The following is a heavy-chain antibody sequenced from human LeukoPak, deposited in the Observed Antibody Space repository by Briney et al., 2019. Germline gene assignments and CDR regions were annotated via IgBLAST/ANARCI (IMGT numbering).Heavy chain of an antibody. Sequence: GGSLRLSCTASGFTFSDYAMTWVRQAPGKGLEWVSGMSAIGGSFFYADSLKGRFTISRDNSKNTLYLQINILRGDDTAVYYCAKDRSSSWYPSYMDVWRKGTTVTVSS. CDR2: MSAIGGSF. CDR3: AKDRSSSWYPSYMDV. V-gene: IGHV3-23*01. CDR1: GFTFSDYA. D-gene: IGHD6-13*01. J-gene: IGHJ6*03.